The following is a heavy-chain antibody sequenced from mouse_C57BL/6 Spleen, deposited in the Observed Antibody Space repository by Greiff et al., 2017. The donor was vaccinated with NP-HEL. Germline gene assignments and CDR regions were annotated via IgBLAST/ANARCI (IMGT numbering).Heavy chain of an antibody. V-gene: IGHV1-82*01. Sequence: VHLVESGPELVKPGASVKISCKASGYAFSSSWMNWVKQRPGKGLEWIGRIYPGDGDTNYNGKFKGKATLTADKSSSTAYMQLSSLTSEDSAVYFCALITTVVAPGYWGQGTTLTVSS. CDR2: IYPGDGDT. D-gene: IGHD1-1*01. CDR3: ALITTVVAPGY. J-gene: IGHJ2*01. CDR1: GYAFSSSW.